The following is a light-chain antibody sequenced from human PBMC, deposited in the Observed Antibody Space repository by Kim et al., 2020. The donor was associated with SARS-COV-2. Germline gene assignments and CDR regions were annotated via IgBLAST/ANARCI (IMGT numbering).Light chain of an antibody. CDR3: GSYTRRNPCV. J-gene: IGLJ3*02. CDR2: DVS. Sequence: QSITISCTGSSSDVGGYNYVSWHQQHPGKAPNFMIYDVSQRPSGFSNRFSGSKSGNTASLTISGLQAEDEADYYCGSYTRRNPCVFGGGT. CDR1: SSDVGGYNY. V-gene: IGLV2-14*04.